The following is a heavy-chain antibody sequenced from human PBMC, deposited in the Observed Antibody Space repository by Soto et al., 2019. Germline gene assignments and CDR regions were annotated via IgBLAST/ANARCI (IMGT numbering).Heavy chain of an antibody. CDR2: SNPKSGGT. CDR1: GYSFTNYS. V-gene: IGHV1-2*02. J-gene: IGHJ4*01. CDR3: ARAPAISGSYYRCLYCMDL. D-gene: IGHD3-10*01. Sequence: QVQLVQSGAEVKKPGASVTVSCKASGYSFTNYSMHWVRQAPGQGLEWMGWSNPKSGGTKYGQKLQGRVSMTTDTSKSTAYMELTRMRSDDTAVYYCARAPAISGSYYRCLYCMDLWGQGTRVTVTS.